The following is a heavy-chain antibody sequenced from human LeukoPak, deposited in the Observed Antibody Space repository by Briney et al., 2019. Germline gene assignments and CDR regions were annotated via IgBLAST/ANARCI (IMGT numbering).Heavy chain of an antibody. CDR3: AREGRDKGFDY. D-gene: IGHD3-10*01. CDR2: ISSSSSYI. J-gene: IGHJ4*02. Sequence: GGSLRLSCAASGFPFSTYTMNWVRQAPGKGLEWVSSISSSSSYIYYADSVKGRFTISRDNAKNSPYLQMNSLRAEDTAVYYCAREGRDKGFDYWGQGTLVTVSS. CDR1: GFPFSTYT. V-gene: IGHV3-21*04.